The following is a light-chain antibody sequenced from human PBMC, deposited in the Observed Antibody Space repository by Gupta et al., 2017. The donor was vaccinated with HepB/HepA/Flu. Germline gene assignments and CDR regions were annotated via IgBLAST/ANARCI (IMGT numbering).Light chain of an antibody. CDR2: DVS. CDR1: RSDVGGYNY. J-gene: IGLJ1*01. V-gene: IGLV2-14*01. Sequence: QSALTQPASVAGSPGKSITIPCTGTRSDVGGYNYVSWYQQYPGKAPKLMIYDVSHRPSRVSVRFSGSKSGKTASLTISEAQAEDDGNYYCSTYASTDTDVFGTGTEVTVL. CDR3: STYASTDTDV.